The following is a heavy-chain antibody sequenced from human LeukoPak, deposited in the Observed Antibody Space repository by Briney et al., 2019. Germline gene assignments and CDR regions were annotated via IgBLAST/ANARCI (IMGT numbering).Heavy chain of an antibody. D-gene: IGHD1-7*01. CDR1: GGFISSYY. Sequence: SETLSLTCTVSGGFISSYYWSWIRQPPGKGLEWIGYIYYSGSTNYNPSLKSRVTISVDTSKNQFSLKLSSVTAADTAVYYCARDNWNYGSSMDVWGQGTTVTVSS. CDR2: IYYSGST. CDR3: ARDNWNYGSSMDV. J-gene: IGHJ6*02. V-gene: IGHV4-59*01.